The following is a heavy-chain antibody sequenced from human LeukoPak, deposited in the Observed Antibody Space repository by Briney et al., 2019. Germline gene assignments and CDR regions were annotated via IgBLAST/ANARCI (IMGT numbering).Heavy chain of an antibody. V-gene: IGHV4-39*01. D-gene: IGHD6-19*01. CDR2: IYYSGST. Sequence: SETLSLTCTVSGGSISSSSCYWGWIRQPPGKGLEWIESIYYSGSTYYNPSLKSRVTISVDTSKNQFSLKLSSVTAADTAVYYCARRFSGGYSSGWSVSYFDYWGQGTLVTVSS. J-gene: IGHJ4*02. CDR3: ARRFSGGYSSGWSVSYFDY. CDR1: GGSISSSSCY.